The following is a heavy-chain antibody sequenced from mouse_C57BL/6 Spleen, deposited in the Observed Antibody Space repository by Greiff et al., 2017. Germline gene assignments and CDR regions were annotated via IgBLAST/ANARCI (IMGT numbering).Heavy chain of an antibody. CDR1: GFNITDYY. D-gene: IGHD1-1*01. V-gene: IGHV14-1*01. CDR3: TTFYYYGSSPFAY. CDR2: IDPEDGDT. Sequence: EVMLVESGAELVRPGASVKLSCTASGFNITDYYMHWVKQRPEQGLEWIGRIDPEDGDTEYAPKFQGKATMTADTSSNTAYLQLSSLTSEDTSVYYCTTFYYYGSSPFAYWGQGTLVTVSA. J-gene: IGHJ3*01.